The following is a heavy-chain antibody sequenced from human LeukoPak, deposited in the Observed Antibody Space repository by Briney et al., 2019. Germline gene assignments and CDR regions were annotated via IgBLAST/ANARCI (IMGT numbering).Heavy chain of an antibody. CDR2: INHSGST. Sequence: SETLSLTCAVYGGSFSGYYWSWIRQPPGKGLEWIGEINHSGSTNYNPSLKSRVTISVDTSKNQFSLKLSSVTAADTAVYYCARVRSDTTGDFWSGHYNRFDYWGRGTLVTVSS. J-gene: IGHJ4*02. CDR3: ARVRSDTTGDFWSGHYNRFDY. D-gene: IGHD3-3*01. CDR1: GGSFSGYY. V-gene: IGHV4-34*01.